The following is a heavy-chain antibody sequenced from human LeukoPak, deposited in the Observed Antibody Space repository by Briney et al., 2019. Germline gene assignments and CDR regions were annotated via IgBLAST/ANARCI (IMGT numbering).Heavy chain of an antibody. J-gene: IGHJ5*02. Sequence: GGSLRLSCAASGFTFSSYWMSWVRQAPGKGLEGVANIKQDGSEKYYVDSVKGRFTISRDNAKNSLYLQMNSLRAEDTAVYYCARNGKWFGGGQRFDPWGQGTLVTVSS. CDR1: GFTFSSYW. D-gene: IGHD3-10*01. V-gene: IGHV3-7*01. CDR3: ARNGKWFGGGQRFDP. CDR2: IKQDGSEK.